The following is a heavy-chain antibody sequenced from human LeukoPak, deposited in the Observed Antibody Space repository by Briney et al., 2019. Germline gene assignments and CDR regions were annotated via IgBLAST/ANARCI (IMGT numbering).Heavy chain of an antibody. J-gene: IGHJ4*02. CDR3: ARVRANYFDY. V-gene: IGHV4-59*01. CDR1: GGSISSYY. CDR2: IYYTGST. Sequence: SETLSLTCTVSGGSISSYYWSWIRQPPGKGLEWIGYIYYTGSTNYNPSLKSRVTISVDTSKNQLSLKLSSMTAADTAVYYCARVRANYFDYWGQGTLVTVS.